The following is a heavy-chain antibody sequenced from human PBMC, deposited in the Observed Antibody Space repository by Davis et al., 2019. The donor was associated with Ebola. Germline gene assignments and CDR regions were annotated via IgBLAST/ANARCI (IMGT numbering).Heavy chain of an antibody. CDR1: GGSFSGYY. Sequence: SETLSLTCAVYGGSFSGYYWSWIRESPGKGLEWIGEINHSVSTNYNPSLKSRVTISVDTSKNQFSLKLSSVTAAYTAVYYCARELYDSSGYYYSPFDYWGQGTLVTVSS. J-gene: IGHJ4*02. CDR2: INHSVST. CDR3: ARELYDSSGYYYSPFDY. V-gene: IGHV4-34*01. D-gene: IGHD3-22*01.